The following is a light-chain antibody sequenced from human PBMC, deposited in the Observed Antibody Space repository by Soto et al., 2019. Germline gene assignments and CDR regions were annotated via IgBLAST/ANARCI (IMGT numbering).Light chain of an antibody. J-gene: IGKJ3*01. V-gene: IGKV2-30*01. CDR1: QNLVYTTGDTF. CDR2: QVS. CDR3: MRGTHWPFT. Sequence: DVVMTQSPLSLPVTLGQPASISCRSSQNLVYTTGDTFLNWFHQRPGQSPRRLIYQVSKRDAGVPDSFSGGGAGTDFTLIISRVESEDFGVNYCMRGTHWPFTFGPGTIVDLK.